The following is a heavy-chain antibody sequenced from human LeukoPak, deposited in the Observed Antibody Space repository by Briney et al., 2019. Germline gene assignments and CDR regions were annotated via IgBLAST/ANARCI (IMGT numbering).Heavy chain of an antibody. J-gene: IGHJ6*04. Sequence: SETLSLTCAVYGGSFSGYYWSWIRQPPGKGLEWIGEINHSGSTNYNPSLKSRVTISVDTSKNQFSLKLSSVTAADTAVYYCARGWNVVVPAAGAYYYGIDVWGKGTTVTVSS. V-gene: IGHV4-34*01. CDR1: GGSFSGYY. CDR3: ARGWNVVVPAAGAYYYGIDV. CDR2: INHSGST. D-gene: IGHD2-2*01.